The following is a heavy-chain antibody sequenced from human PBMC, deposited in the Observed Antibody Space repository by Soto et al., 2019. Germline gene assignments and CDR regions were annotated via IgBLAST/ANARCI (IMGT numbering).Heavy chain of an antibody. V-gene: IGHV3-11*06. Sequence: PGGSLRLSCAASGFTFSDYYMTWIRQAPGKGLEWISYIGTGISRYTNYADSMKGRFTISRDNAKNSLYLQMNSLRAEDTAVYYCARTGTTKQGYYYYYYGMAVWGQGTTVTVSS. J-gene: IGHJ6*02. CDR1: GFTFSDYY. D-gene: IGHD1-7*01. CDR3: ARTGTTKQGYYYYYYGMAV. CDR2: IGTGISRYT.